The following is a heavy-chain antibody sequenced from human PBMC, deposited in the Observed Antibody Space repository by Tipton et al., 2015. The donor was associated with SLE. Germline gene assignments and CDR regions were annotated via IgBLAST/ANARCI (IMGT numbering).Heavy chain of an antibody. V-gene: IGHV4-39*07. CDR2: IYYSGST. Sequence: TLSLTCTVSGGSISSSSYYWGWIRQPPGKGLEWIGSIYYSGSTYYNPSLKSRVTISVDTSKNQFSLKLSSVTAADTAVYYCARRRYGDFLLPDAFDIWGQGTMVTVSS. J-gene: IGHJ3*02. CDR1: GGSISSSSYY. CDR3: ARRRYGDFLLPDAFDI. D-gene: IGHD4-17*01.